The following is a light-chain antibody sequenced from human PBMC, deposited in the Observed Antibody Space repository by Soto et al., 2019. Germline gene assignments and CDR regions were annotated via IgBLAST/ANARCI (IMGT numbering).Light chain of an antibody. CDR3: QQYNKWPPVT. V-gene: IGKV3-15*01. J-gene: IGKJ1*01. CDR2: GTS. Sequence: EIVRTQSPATLSVSPGERAPLSCRASQSVSSNLAWYQQKPGQAPRLLIYGTSTRATGIPARFSGSGSGTEFTLTISGLQSEDFALYYCQQYNKWPPVTFGQGTKVDIK. CDR1: QSVSSN.